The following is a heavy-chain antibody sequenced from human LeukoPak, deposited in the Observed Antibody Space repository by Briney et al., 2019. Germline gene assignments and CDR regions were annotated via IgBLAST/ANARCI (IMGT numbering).Heavy chain of an antibody. V-gene: IGHV3-15*01. CDR1: GFTFSNAW. D-gene: IGHD3-22*01. CDR2: IKSKTDGGTT. Sequence: PGGSLRLSCAASGFTFSNAWMSWVRQAPGKGLEWVGRIKSKTDGGTTDYAAPVKGRFTISRDDSKSTLYLQMNSLKTEDTAVYYCTADYDSSGYGCFDYWGQGTLVTVSS. J-gene: IGHJ4*02. CDR3: TADYDSSGYGCFDY.